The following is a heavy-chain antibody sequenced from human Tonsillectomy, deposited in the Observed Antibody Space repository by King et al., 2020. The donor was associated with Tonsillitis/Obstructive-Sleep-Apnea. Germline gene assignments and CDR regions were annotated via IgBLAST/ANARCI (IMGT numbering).Heavy chain of an antibody. V-gene: IGHV4-34*01. J-gene: IGHJ4*02. Sequence: VQLQQWGAGLLKPSETLSLTCAVYGGSFSGYYWSWIRQPPGKGLEWIGEINHSGSTNYNPSLKSRVIISADTSKNQFSLKLSSVTAAETAVYYCARENVVVVPAVMGGGFDYWGQGTLVTVSS. CDR1: GGSFSGYY. CDR3: ARENVVVVPAVMGGGFDY. D-gene: IGHD2-2*01. CDR2: INHSGST.